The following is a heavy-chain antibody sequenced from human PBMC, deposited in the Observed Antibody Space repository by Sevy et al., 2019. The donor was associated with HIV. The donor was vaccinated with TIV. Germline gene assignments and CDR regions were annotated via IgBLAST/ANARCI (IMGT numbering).Heavy chain of an antibody. CDR2: ISSSSSYI. D-gene: IGHD2-15*01. J-gene: IGHJ4*02. CDR3: ARDSVIIQDMDY. CDR1: GFTFSSYS. Sequence: GGSLRLSCAASGFTFSSYSMNWVRQAPGKGLEWVSSISSSSSYIYYADSVKGRFTISRDNAKNSLYLQMNSLRAEDTAVYYCARDSVIIQDMDYWGQGTLVTVSS. V-gene: IGHV3-21*01.